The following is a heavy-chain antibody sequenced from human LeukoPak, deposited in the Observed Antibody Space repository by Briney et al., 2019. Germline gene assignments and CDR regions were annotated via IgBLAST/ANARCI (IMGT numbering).Heavy chain of an antibody. D-gene: IGHD1-26*01. CDR2: INHSGSA. Sequence: SETLSLTCAVYGGSFSGYYWSWVRQPPGKGLEWIGEINHSGSAIYNPSLKSRVTISVETSKNQFSLKLTSVTAADTAVYYCAEGATDRDYWGQGTLVTVSS. J-gene: IGHJ4*02. V-gene: IGHV4-34*01. CDR1: GGSFSGYY. CDR3: AEGATDRDY.